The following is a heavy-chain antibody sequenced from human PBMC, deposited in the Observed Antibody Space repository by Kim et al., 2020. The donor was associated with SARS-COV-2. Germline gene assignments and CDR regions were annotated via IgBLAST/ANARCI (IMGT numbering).Heavy chain of an antibody. Sequence: SVKVSCKASGGTFSSYAISWVRQAPGQGLEWMGGIIPIFGTANYAQKFQGRVTITADESTSTAYMELSSLRSEDTAVYYCARARIITMIVGGQSGYFQHWGQGTLVTVSS. V-gene: IGHV1-69*13. CDR3: ARARIITMIVGGQSGYFQH. D-gene: IGHD3-22*01. CDR2: IIPIFGTA. CDR1: GGTFSSYA. J-gene: IGHJ1*01.